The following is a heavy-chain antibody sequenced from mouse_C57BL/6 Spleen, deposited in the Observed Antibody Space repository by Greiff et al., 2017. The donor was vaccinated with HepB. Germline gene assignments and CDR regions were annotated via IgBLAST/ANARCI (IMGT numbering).Heavy chain of an antibody. CDR3: TGSYYGSSSYAMDY. CDR2: IDPANGDT. Sequence: VQLQQSGAELVRPGASVKLSCTASGFNIKDDYMHWVKQRPEQGLEWIGWIDPANGDTEYASKFQGKATITADTSSNTAYLQLSSLTSEDTAVYYCTGSYYGSSSYAMDYWGQGTSVTVSS. V-gene: IGHV14-4*01. CDR1: GFNIKDDY. D-gene: IGHD1-1*01. J-gene: IGHJ4*01.